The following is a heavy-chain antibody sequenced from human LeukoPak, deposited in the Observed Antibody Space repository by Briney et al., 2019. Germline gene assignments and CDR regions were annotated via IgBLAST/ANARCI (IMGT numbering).Heavy chain of an antibody. Sequence: PGRSLRLSCAASGVTFSSYGMHWVRQAPGKGLEWVAVISYDGSNKYYADSVKGRFTISRDNSKNTLYLQMNSLRAEDTAVYYCAKDRLSSGYYFDYWGQGTLVTVSS. D-gene: IGHD6-19*01. CDR1: GVTFSSYG. V-gene: IGHV3-30*18. CDR3: AKDRLSSGYYFDY. J-gene: IGHJ4*02. CDR2: ISYDGSNK.